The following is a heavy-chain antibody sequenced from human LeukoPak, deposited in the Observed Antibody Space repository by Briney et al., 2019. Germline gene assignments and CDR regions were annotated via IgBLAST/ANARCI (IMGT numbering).Heavy chain of an antibody. CDR2: ISAYNGNT. V-gene: IGHV1-18*04. CDR3: ARGTAAAAYNWFDP. J-gene: IGHJ5*01. Sequence: RASVKVSCKASGYTFTSYGISWVRQAPGQGLEWMGWISAYNGNTNYAQKLQGRVTMTTDTSTGTAYMELRSLRSDDTAVCYCARGTAAAAYNWFDPWGQGTLVTVSS. D-gene: IGHD6-13*01. CDR1: GYTFTSYG.